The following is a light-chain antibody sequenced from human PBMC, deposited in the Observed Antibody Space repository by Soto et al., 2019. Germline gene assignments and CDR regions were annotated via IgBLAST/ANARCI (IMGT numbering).Light chain of an antibody. CDR3: SSYTSTSTYV. CDR1: SSDVGGYNY. V-gene: IGLV2-14*01. CDR2: DVS. J-gene: IGLJ1*01. Sequence: QSARTPPAPVSGSPGQAIAISCTGTSSDVGGYNYVSWYQQHPGKAPKLMVYDVSNRPSGVSNRFSGSKSGNTASLTISGLQAEDEADYYCSSYTSTSTYVFGTGTKVTVL.